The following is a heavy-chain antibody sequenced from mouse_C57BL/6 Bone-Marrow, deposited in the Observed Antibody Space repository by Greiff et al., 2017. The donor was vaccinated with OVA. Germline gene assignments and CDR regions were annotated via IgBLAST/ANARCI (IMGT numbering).Heavy chain of an antibody. CDR1: GYSITSGYY. D-gene: IGHD1-1*02. J-gene: IGHJ4*01. CDR2: ISYDGSN. CDR3: ASYGPYKGVDY. V-gene: IGHV3-6*01. Sequence: EVQRVESGPGLVKPSQSLSLTCSVTGYSITSGYYWNWLRQFPGNKLEWMGYISYDGSNNSNPSLKNRISITRDTSKNQFFLKLNSVTTEDTATYYCASYGPYKGVDYWGQGTSVTVSS.